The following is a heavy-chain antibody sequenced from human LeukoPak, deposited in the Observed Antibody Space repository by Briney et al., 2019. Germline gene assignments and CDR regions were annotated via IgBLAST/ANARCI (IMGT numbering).Heavy chain of an antibody. J-gene: IGHJ4*02. D-gene: IGHD2-15*01. CDR2: ISWNGGST. V-gene: IGHV3-20*04. CDR1: GFTFDDYG. CDR3: ARDGYCSGGSCYSDFDY. Sequence: GGSLRLSCAASGFTFDDYGMSWVRQAPGKGLEWVSGISWNGGSTGYADSVKGRFTISRDNAKNSLYLQMNSLRAEDTALYYCARDGYCSGGSCYSDFDYWGQGTLVTVSS.